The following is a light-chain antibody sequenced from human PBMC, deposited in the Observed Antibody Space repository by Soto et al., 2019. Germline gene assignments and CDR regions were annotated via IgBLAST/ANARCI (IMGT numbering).Light chain of an antibody. CDR1: SSDVGKYKF. Sequence: QSALTQPASVSGSPGQSISVSCTGTSSDVGKYKFVSWYQQHPGKAPKLMIYEGTKRPSGVSNRFSGSKSGNTASLTISGLQAEDEGDYYCSSYTSSSTRVFGGGTKLTVL. CDR3: SSYTSSSTRV. V-gene: IGLV2-14*02. J-gene: IGLJ3*02. CDR2: EGT.